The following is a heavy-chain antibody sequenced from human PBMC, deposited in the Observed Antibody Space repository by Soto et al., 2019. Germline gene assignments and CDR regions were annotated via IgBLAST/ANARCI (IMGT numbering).Heavy chain of an antibody. V-gene: IGHV4-59*01. D-gene: IGHD6-19*01. CDR1: GGSISSYY. Sequence: QVQLQESGPGLVKLSETLSLTCTVSGGSISSYYWSWIRQPPGKGLEWIGYIYYSGSTNYNPSLKRRVTISVDTAKHQFSLKLSSVTAADTAVYYWARLEYSSGWYRFGYWGQGTLVTVSS. J-gene: IGHJ4*02. CDR2: IYYSGST. CDR3: ARLEYSSGWYRFGY.